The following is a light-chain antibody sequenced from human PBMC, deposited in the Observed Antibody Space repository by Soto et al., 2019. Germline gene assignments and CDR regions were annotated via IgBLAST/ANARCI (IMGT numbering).Light chain of an antibody. CDR2: AAS. CDR3: QKYNSARST. J-gene: IGKJ1*01. V-gene: IGKV1-27*01. CDR1: QGISTY. Sequence: DIQMTQSPSSLSASVGDRVTITCRASQGISTYLAWYQQKPGKVPKLLIYAASTLQSGVPSRFSGSGAGTHFTLTISSLQPEDVATYFGQKYNSARSTFGRGTKVEIK.